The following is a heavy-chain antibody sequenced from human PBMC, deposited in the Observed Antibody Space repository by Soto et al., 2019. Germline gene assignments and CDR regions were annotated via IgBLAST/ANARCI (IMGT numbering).Heavy chain of an antibody. Sequence: QVPLVESGGGVVQPGRSLRLSCAASGFTFSSYGMHWVRQAPGKGLEWVAVISYDGSNKYYADSVKGRFTISRDNSKHTLYLQMHSLGAEDTAVYYCAKDRRGRGGDYVQYFAYWGQGTLVTVSS. V-gene: IGHV3-30*18. CDR2: ISYDGSNK. D-gene: IGHD4-17*01. CDR1: GFTFSSYG. CDR3: AKDRRGRGGDYVQYFAY. J-gene: IGHJ4*02.